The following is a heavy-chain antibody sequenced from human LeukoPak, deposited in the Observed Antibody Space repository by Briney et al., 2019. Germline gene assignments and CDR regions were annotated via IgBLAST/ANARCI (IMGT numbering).Heavy chain of an antibody. D-gene: IGHD5-12*01. J-gene: IGHJ4*02. CDR3: AREGDIVATTRPGNFDY. V-gene: IGHV1-69*01. CDR1: GGTFSSYA. Sequence: SVKVSCKASGGTFSSYAISWVRQAPGQGLEWMGGIIPIFGTANFAQKFQGRVTITADESTSTAYMELSSLRSEDTAVYYCAREGDIVATTRPGNFDYWGQGTLVTVSS. CDR2: IIPIFGTA.